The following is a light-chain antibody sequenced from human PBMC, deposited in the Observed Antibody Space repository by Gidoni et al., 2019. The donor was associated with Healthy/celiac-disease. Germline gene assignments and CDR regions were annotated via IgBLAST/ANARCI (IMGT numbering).Light chain of an antibody. CDR3: SSYTSSSTLYV. V-gene: IGLV2-14*01. J-gene: IGLJ1*01. CDR1: SSDVGGYHY. Sequence: QSALTQPASVSGSPGQSITISCTGTSSDVGGYHYVSWYQQHPGKAPKLMIYEVRNRPSGVSNRFSGSKSGNTASLTISGLQAEDEADYYCSSYTSSSTLYVFGTGTKVTVL. CDR2: EVR.